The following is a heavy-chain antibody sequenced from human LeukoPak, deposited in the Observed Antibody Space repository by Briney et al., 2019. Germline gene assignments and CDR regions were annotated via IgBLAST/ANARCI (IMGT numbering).Heavy chain of an antibody. D-gene: IGHD6-19*01. CDR2: IYTSGST. Sequence: SETLSLTCTVSGGSISSYYWSWIRQPPGKGLEWIGYIYTSGSTNYNPSLKSRVTMSVDTSKNQFSLKLSSVTAADTAVYYCARQWLPRTPFDYWGQGTLVTVSS. J-gene: IGHJ4*02. CDR3: ARQWLPRTPFDY. CDR1: GGSISSYY. V-gene: IGHV4-59*08.